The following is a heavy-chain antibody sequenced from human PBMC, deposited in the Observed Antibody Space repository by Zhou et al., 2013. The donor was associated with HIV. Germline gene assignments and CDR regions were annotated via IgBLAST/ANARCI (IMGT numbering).Heavy chain of an antibody. Sequence: QVQLVQSGAEVTKPGASVKVSCKAAGYRFIYYYIHWVRQAPGQGLEWMGWISVYNGNTNYGQKFQGRVTMTTETLMSTAYMELRSLRSDDTAVYYCARDRDGTSDNWFDPWGQGTLVTVSS. CDR2: ISVYNGNT. CDR3: ARDRDGTSDNWFDP. V-gene: IGHV1-18*04. D-gene: IGHD1-1*01. CDR1: GYRFIYYY. J-gene: IGHJ5*02.